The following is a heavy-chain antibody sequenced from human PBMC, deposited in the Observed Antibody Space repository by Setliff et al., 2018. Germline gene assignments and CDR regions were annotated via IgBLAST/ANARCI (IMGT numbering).Heavy chain of an antibody. CDR2: IIPIFGSP. D-gene: IGHD3-16*01. CDR1: GDTLTTYA. Sequence: SVKVSCKASGDTLTTYAIHWVRQAPGQGLEWMGMIIPIFGSPHYAQRFQDRVIITADVSTRTAYMDLSSLRSEDTAIYYCVRDRFRELQPFDHWGPGTLVTVSS. J-gene: IGHJ4*02. CDR3: VRDRFRELQPFDH. V-gene: IGHV1-69*13.